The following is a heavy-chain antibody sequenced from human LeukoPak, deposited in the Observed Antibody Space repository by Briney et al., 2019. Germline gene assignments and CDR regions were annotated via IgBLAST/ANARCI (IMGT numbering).Heavy chain of an antibody. D-gene: IGHD3-9*01. CDR1: GFTFSSYW. Sequence: GGSLRLSCAASGFTFSSYWMSWVGQAPGKGREGVAHINQDGSEKYYVDSVKGRFTISRDKAKKSLYVQMNRRRAEDTAVFYCARDTYDILTGYYNYYYYGMDVWGQGTTVTVSS. CDR3: ARDTYDILTGYYNYYYYGMDV. V-gene: IGHV3-7*01. CDR2: INQDGSEK. J-gene: IGHJ6*02.